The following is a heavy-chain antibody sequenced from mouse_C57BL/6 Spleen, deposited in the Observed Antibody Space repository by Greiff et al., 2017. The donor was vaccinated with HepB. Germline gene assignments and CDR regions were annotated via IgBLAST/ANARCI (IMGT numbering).Heavy chain of an antibody. Sequence: QVQLQQPGAELVKPGASVKMSCKASGYTFTSYWITWVKQRPGQGLEWIGDIYPGSGSTNYNEKFKSKATLTVDTSSSTAYMQLSSLTSEDSAVYYWARGGSTMITHWYFDVWGTGTTVTVSS. D-gene: IGHD2-4*01. J-gene: IGHJ1*03. CDR1: GYTFTSYW. V-gene: IGHV1-55*01. CDR3: ARGGSTMITHWYFDV. CDR2: IYPGSGST.